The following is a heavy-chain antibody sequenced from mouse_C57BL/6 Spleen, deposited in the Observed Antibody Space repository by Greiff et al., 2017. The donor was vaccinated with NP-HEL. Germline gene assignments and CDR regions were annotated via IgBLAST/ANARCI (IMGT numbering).Heavy chain of an antibody. CDR1: GYTFTDYY. CDR3: ARRLTYSFGY. Sequence: EVQLQQSGPELVKPGASVKISCKASGYTFTDYYMNWVKQSHGQSLEWIGDINPKNGGTSYNQKFEGKATLTVDKSSSTAYMQLSSLTSEDSAVYYCARRLTYSFGYWGQGTTLTVSS. CDR2: INPKNGGT. D-gene: IGHD1-2*01. J-gene: IGHJ2*01. V-gene: IGHV1-26*01.